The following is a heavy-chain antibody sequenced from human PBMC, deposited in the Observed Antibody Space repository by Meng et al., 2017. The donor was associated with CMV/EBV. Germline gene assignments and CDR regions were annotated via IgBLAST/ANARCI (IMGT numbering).Heavy chain of an antibody. CDR1: GGSFSGYY. Sequence: SETLSLTCAVYGGSFSGYYWSWIRQPPGKVLEWIGEINHSGSTNYNPSLKSRVTISVDTSKNQFSLKLSSVTAADTAVYYCARRRLSITIFGVVIIGAHTSWFDPWGQGTLVTVSS. CDR2: INHSGST. J-gene: IGHJ5*02. V-gene: IGHV4-34*01. CDR3: ARRRLSITIFGVVIIGAHTSWFDP. D-gene: IGHD3-3*01.